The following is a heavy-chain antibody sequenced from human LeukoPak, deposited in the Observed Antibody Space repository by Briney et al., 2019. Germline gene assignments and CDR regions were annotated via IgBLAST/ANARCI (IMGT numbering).Heavy chain of an antibody. J-gene: IGHJ5*02. V-gene: IGHV4-59*11. CDR1: GGSISSHY. CDR3: ARGGPIWSDP. CDR2: IYYSGST. Sequence: PSETLSLTCTVSGGSISSHYWSWIRQPPGKGLEWIGYIYYSGSTNYNPSLKSRVTISVDTSKNQFSLKLSSVTAADTAVYYCARGGPIWSDPWGQGTLVTVSS.